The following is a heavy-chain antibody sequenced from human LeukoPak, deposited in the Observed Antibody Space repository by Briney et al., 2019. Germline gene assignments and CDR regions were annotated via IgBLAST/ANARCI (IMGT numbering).Heavy chain of an antibody. V-gene: IGHV3-23*01. D-gene: IGHD5-12*01. CDR3: ARARGGYDLDY. CDR1: GFTFNDYA. Sequence: GGSLRLSCAVSGFTFNDYAMSWVRQAPGKGLEWVSSISRNEDTTYYADSVKGRFTISRDSSNKTVFLEMNSLRVDDTAVYYCARARGGYDLDYWGQGTLVTVSS. J-gene: IGHJ4*02. CDR2: ISRNEDTT.